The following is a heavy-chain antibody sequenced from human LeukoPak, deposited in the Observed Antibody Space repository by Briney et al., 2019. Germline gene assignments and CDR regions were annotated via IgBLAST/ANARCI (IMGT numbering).Heavy chain of an antibody. CDR2: ISSYNGNT. CDR1: GYTFTSYG. CDR3: ARVDGYRYGRPFDF. J-gene: IGHJ4*02. Sequence: ASVKVSCNSSGYTFTSYGISWVRHAPGQGLESMGWISSYNGNTNYAQRFQGRVVMTTDTSTSTSYMELRNLRPDDTALYYCARVDGYRYGRPFDFWGQGTLVTVSS. V-gene: IGHV1-18*01. D-gene: IGHD5-18*01.